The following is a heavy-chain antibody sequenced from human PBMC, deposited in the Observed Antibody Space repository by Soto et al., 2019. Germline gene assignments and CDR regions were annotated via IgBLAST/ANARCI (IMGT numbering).Heavy chain of an antibody. CDR1: GGSLSSNY. CDR2: VYYSGNT. D-gene: IGHD6-13*01. J-gene: IGHJ4*02. V-gene: IGHV4-59*12. CDR3: TRASYSSRWYWYFDY. Sequence: SETLSLTCTVSGGSLSSNYWTWIRQPPGKGLEWIGNVYYSGNTNYNPSLKSRVTISVDTSKNQFSLKLGSVTPEDTAVHYCTRASYSSRWYWYFDYWGQGSLVTVST.